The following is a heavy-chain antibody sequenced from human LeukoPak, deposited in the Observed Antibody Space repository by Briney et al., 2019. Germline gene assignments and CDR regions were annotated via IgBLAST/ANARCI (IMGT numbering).Heavy chain of an antibody. Sequence: PSETLSLTCTVSGGSISSYYWSWIRQPPGKGLEWIGYIYYSGSTNYNPSLKSRVTMSVDTSKNQFSLKLSSVTAADTAVYYCARDFLCSGGSCSDYWGQGTLVTVSS. V-gene: IGHV4-59*01. CDR1: GGSISSYY. J-gene: IGHJ4*02. CDR2: IYYSGST. D-gene: IGHD2-15*01. CDR3: ARDFLCSGGSCSDY.